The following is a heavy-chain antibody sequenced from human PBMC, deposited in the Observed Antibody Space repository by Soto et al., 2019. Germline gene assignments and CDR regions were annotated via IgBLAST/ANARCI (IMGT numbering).Heavy chain of an antibody. J-gene: IGHJ6*02. CDR2: IYHSGST. CDR1: GGSISSSNW. CDR3: ARSVRRATIFGVVTIRGYYYYGMDV. D-gene: IGHD3-3*01. Sequence: QVQLQESGPGLVKPSGTLSLTCAVSGGSISSSNWWSWVRQPPGKGLEWIGEIYHSGSTNYNPSLKSRVNISVDKSKNQFSLKLSSVTAADTAVYYCARSVRRATIFGVVTIRGYYYYGMDVWGQGTTVTVSS. V-gene: IGHV4-4*02.